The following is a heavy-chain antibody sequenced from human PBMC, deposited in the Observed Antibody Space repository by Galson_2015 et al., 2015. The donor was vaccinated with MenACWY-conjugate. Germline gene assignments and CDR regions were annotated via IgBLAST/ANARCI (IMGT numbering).Heavy chain of an antibody. CDR2: IGDSGRTT. Sequence: SLRLSCAASGFTFSSYAMSWVRQAPGKGREWVSAIGDSGRTTYYADSVKGRFTISRDISKNTLYLQMDNLRADDTAVYYCAKIYFYATPGFDIGARGQWSPSLQ. J-gene: IGHJ3*02. V-gene: IGHV3-23*01. CDR3: AKIYFYATPGFDI. D-gene: IGHD2-15*01. CDR1: GFTFSSYA.